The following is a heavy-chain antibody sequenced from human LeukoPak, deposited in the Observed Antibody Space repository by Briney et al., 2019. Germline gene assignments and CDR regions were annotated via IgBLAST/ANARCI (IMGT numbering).Heavy chain of an antibody. CDR3: ARRYCSGGYCYSDY. Sequence: PSETLSLTCTVSGGSISSYSWSWIRQPPGKGLEWIGYIYYSGSTNYNPSLKSRLTISVDTSKNQLSLKLSSVTAADTAVYYCARRYCSGGYCYSDYWGQGTLVTVSS. CDR1: GGSISSYS. J-gene: IGHJ4*02. D-gene: IGHD2-15*01. CDR2: IYYSGST. V-gene: IGHV4-59*08.